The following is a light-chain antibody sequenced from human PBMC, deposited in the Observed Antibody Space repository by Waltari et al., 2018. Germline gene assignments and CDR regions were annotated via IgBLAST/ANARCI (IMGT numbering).Light chain of an antibody. V-gene: IGKV2-40*01. CDR1: QTVVNSDDGYTY. CDR2: LLG. CDR3: MQRLEFPYT. J-gene: IGKJ2*01. Sequence: DIVMTQTPLSLPVTPGEPASISCWSSQTVVNSDDGYTYLDWFVRRPGQSPQLLMYLLGSRASGVPDRFSGAGSGRNFSLQISRVEADDVGVYYCMQRLEFPYTFGRGTRL.